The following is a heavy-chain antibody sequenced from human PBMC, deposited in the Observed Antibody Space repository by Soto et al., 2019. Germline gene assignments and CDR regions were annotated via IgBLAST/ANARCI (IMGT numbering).Heavy chain of an antibody. CDR2: IYYSGST. V-gene: IGHV4-39*01. Sequence: SETLSLTCTVSGGSISSSSYYWGWIRQPPGKGLEWIGSIYYSGSTYYNPSLKSRVTISVDTSKNQFSLKLSSVTAADTAVYYCARHQTHSSSYVDPWGQGTLVTVSS. CDR1: GGSISSSSYY. D-gene: IGHD6-13*01. J-gene: IGHJ5*02. CDR3: ARHQTHSSSYVDP.